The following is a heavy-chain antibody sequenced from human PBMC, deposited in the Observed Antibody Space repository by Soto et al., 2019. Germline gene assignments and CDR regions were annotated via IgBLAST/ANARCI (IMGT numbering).Heavy chain of an antibody. J-gene: IGHJ5*01. CDR1: GFTFSSYA. CDR2: ISGSGGST. V-gene: IGHV3-23*01. CDR3: AVGPLMGATWSRPRGWFCT. D-gene: IGHD3-16*01. Sequence: GGSLRLSCAASGFTFSSYAMSWVRQAPGKGLEWVSAISGSGGSTYYADSVKGRFPISRDNSKNTLYLQMNSLRAEDTAVYYCAVGPLMGATWSRPRGWFCTWGRETRGAVAS.